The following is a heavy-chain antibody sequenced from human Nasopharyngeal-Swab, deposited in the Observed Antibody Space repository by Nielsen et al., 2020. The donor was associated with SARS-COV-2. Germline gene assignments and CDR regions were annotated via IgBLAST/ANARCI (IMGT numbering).Heavy chain of an antibody. CDR2: INSDGSST. CDR3: ARDEITMIAAFDY. J-gene: IGHJ4*02. D-gene: IGHD3-22*01. V-gene: IGHV3-74*01. Sequence: VRQAPGKGLVWVSRINSDGSSTSYADSVKGRFTISRDSAKNTLYLQMNSLRAEGTAVYYCARDEITMIAAFDYWGQGTLVTVSS.